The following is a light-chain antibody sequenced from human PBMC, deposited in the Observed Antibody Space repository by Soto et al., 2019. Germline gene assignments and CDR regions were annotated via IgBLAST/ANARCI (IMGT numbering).Light chain of an antibody. CDR2: DTS. V-gene: IGLV7-46*01. CDR3: LLSYSGARLVV. J-gene: IGLJ2*01. Sequence: QAVVTQEPSLTVSPGGPVTLTCGSSTGAVTSGHYPYWFQQKPGQAPRTLIYDTSNKHSWTPARFSGSLLGGKAALTLSGAQPEDEAEYYCLLSYSGARLVVFGGGTQLTVL. CDR1: TGAVTSGHY.